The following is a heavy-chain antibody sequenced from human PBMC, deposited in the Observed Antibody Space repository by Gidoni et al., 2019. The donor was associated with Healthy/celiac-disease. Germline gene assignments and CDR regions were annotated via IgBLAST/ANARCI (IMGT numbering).Heavy chain of an antibody. CDR3: ARGWKVGVPKRYCSGGSCYWFDP. V-gene: IGHV4-34*01. CDR1: GGSFSGYY. CDR2: INHSGST. J-gene: IGHJ5*02. D-gene: IGHD2-15*01. Sequence: QVQLQQWGAGLLKPSETLSLTCAVYGGSFSGYYWCWLRQPPGKGLEWIGEINHSGSTNYNPSLKSRVTISVDTSKNQFSLKLSSVTAADTAVYYCARGWKVGVPKRYCSGGSCYWFDPWGQGTLVTVSS.